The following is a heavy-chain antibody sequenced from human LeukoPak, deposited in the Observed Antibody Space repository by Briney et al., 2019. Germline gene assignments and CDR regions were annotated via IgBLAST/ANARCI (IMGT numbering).Heavy chain of an antibody. V-gene: IGHV4-30-4*01. D-gene: IGHD6-6*01. CDR3: ARKYPDHWFDP. Sequence: SETLSLTCTVSGGSITSGNYYWSWIRQPPGKGLEWIGYIFYTGSTNYSPSLKSRVSISVDTFKNQFSLKLSSVTAADTAVYYCARKYPDHWFDPWGQGTLVTVSS. CDR1: GGSITSGNYY. CDR2: IFYTGST. J-gene: IGHJ5*02.